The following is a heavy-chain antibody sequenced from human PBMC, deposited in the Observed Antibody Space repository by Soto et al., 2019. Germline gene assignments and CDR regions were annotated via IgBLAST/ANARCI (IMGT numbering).Heavy chain of an antibody. D-gene: IGHD3-10*01. CDR1: GFSLSTSRVG. CDR2: IYWDDDK. CDR3: VHSTMVRGVISYFDY. Sequence: QITLKESGPTLVKPTRTLTLTCTFSGFSLSTSRVGVGWISQPPGKALEWLALIYWDDDKRYSPSLKSRLTNTKDTTKKEMVLTTTNMDIVDPAAYDCVHSTMVRGVISYFDYWGQGTLVTVSS. J-gene: IGHJ4*02. V-gene: IGHV2-5*02.